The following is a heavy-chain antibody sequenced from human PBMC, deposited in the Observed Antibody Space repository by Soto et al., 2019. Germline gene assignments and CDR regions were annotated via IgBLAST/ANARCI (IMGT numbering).Heavy chain of an antibody. Sequence: GGVLRLSCAASGFTFSSYAMGWVRQAPGKGLEWVSSISVSGDRTFYADSVKGRCTISRDNFRNTLHLQMNSLRAEDTALYYCAKDGYSITRNKPLDYWGQGTLVTVSS. V-gene: IGHV3-23*01. J-gene: IGHJ4*02. CDR1: GFTFSSYA. CDR2: ISVSGDRT. D-gene: IGHD3-3*01. CDR3: AKDGYSITRNKPLDY.